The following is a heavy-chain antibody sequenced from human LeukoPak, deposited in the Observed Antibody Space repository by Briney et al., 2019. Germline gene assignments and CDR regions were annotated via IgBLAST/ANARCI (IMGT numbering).Heavy chain of an antibody. CDR2: IYSDGRT. D-gene: IGHD6-13*01. J-gene: IGHJ4*02. CDR3: AKSSGYSSTWEVDY. Sequence: PGGSLRLSCAASGFTVSNKYMTWVRQAPGKGLEWVSLIYSDGRTYYADSVKGRFTISRDNSKNTLYLQMNSLRAEDTAVYYCAKSSGYSSTWEVDYWGQGTLVTVSS. CDR1: GFTVSNKY. V-gene: IGHV3-53*01.